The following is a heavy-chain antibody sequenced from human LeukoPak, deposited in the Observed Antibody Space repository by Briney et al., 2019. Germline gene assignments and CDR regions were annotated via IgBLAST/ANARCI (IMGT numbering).Heavy chain of an antibody. V-gene: IGHV3-48*01. CDR1: GFTFSSYS. CDR3: AKDPEPYSAHPLGY. J-gene: IGHJ4*02. CDR2: ISSSSSTI. D-gene: IGHD1-14*01. Sequence: GGSLRLSCAASGFTFSSYSMNWVRQAPGKGLEWVSYISSSSSTIYYADSVKGRFTISRDNSKNTLYLQMNSLRAEDTAVYYCAKDPEPYSAHPLGYWGQGTLVTVSS.